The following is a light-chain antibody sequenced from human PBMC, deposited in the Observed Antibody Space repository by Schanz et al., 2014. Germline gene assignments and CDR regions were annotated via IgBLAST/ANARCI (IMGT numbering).Light chain of an antibody. J-gene: IGKJ1*01. CDR2: DAS. CDR3: HQYNNWPRT. V-gene: IGKV3-15*01. Sequence: EIVMTQSPATLSVSPGERATLSCRASQSVETMYIRWYQQKPGQAPRLLIYDASTRATGIPARFSGSGSGTEFTLTISSLQSEDFALYYCHQYNNWPRTFGQGTKVEIK. CDR1: QSVETMY.